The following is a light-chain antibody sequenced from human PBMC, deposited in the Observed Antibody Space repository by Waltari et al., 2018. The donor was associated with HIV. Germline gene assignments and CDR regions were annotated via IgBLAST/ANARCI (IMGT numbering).Light chain of an antibody. J-gene: IGLJ2*01. V-gene: IGLV1-47*01. CDR3: ATWDDSLSVYVV. CDR1: SSKIGSNY. CDR2: TNK. Sequence: QSVLTQPPSASGTPGQRVTISCSGSSSKIGSNYVYWYQQLPGTAPQLLLYTNKQRPSVVPDRFSGSKSGTSASLAISGLRSEDEADYYCATWDDSLSVYVVFGAGTKLTVL.